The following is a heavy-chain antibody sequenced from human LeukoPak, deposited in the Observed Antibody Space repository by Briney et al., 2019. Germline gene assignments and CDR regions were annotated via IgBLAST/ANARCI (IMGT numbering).Heavy chain of an antibody. D-gene: IGHD4-17*01. Sequence: TSETLSLTCSVSGSSMNLYSWNWIRQSPGKGLEWIAYMYYSGTTNYNPSLENRAAISLDLSRHQFSLRLNSVTAADTAVYYCARVAVTTFLLDYWGQGTLVTVSS. V-gene: IGHV4-59*12. J-gene: IGHJ4*02. CDR1: GSSMNLYS. CDR3: ARVAVTTFLLDY. CDR2: MYYSGTT.